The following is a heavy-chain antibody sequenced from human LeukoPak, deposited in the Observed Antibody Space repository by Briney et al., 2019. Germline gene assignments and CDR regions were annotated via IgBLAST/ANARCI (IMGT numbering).Heavy chain of an antibody. V-gene: IGHV3-30*02. Sequence: PGGSLRLSCAASGFTFSSYGMHWVRQAPGKGLEWVAFIRYDGSNKYYADSVKGRFTIFRDNSKNTLYLQMNSLRAEDKAVYYCAKDSSGWQINWCDPWGQRTLVTVSS. CDR1: GFTFSSYG. CDR3: AKDSSGWQINWCDP. D-gene: IGHD6-19*01. J-gene: IGHJ5*02. CDR2: IRYDGSNK.